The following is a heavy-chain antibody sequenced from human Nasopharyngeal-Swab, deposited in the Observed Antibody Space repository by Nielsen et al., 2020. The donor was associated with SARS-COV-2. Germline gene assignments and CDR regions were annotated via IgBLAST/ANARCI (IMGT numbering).Heavy chain of an antibody. Sequence: GGSLRLSCAASGFTFDDYGMSWVRQAPGKGLEWVSGINWNGGSTGYADSVKGRFTISRDNAKNSLYLQMNSLRAEDTAVYYCARDQGYCSSTSCYEFDYWGQGTLVTVSS. V-gene: IGHV3-20*04. J-gene: IGHJ4*02. CDR1: GFTFDDYG. CDR2: INWNGGST. CDR3: ARDQGYCSSTSCYEFDY. D-gene: IGHD2-2*01.